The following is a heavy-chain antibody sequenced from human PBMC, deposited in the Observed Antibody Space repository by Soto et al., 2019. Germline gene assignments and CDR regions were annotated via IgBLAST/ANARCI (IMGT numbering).Heavy chain of an antibody. V-gene: IGHV3-23*01. D-gene: IGHD3-22*01. J-gene: IGHJ4*02. CDR2: ISGGRSDT. Sequence: VQLLESGGGLVQPGGSLRLSCAASGFTFNNYAMYWVRQPPGKGLMWVSAISGGRSDTYYADSVNGRFTISRDNSKNTVYLQMNSLRADDTAVYYCAKGSSGHYDSFDYWGQGTLVTVSS. CDR1: GFTFNNYA. CDR3: AKGSSGHYDSFDY.